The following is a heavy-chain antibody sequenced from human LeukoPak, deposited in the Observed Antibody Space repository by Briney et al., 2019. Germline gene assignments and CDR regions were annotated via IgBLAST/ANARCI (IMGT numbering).Heavy chain of an antibody. J-gene: IGHJ3*02. CDR1: GYTFTSYD. CDR2: MNPNSGNT. CDR3: ARHPTYDFWSGYTDAFDI. Sequence: GASVKVSCKASGYTFTSYDINWVRQATGQGLEWMGWMNPNSGNTGYAQKFQGRVTMTRNTSISTAYMELSSLRSEDTAVYYCARHPTYDFWSGYTDAFDIWGQGTMVTVSS. V-gene: IGHV1-8*01. D-gene: IGHD3-3*01.